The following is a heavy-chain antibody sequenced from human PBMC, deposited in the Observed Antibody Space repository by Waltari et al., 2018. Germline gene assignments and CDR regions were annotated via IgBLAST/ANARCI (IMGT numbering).Heavy chain of an antibody. CDR2: IYHSGST. Sequence: QVQLQESGPGLVKPSETLSLTCAVSGYSISSGYYWGWIRQPPGKGLEWIGSIYHSGSTYYNPSLKSRVTISVDTSKNQFSLKLSSVTAADTAVYYCARNSSGWSFDSWGQGTLVTVSS. CDR1: GYSISSGYY. V-gene: IGHV4-38-2*01. J-gene: IGHJ4*02. CDR3: ARNSSGWSFDS. D-gene: IGHD6-19*01.